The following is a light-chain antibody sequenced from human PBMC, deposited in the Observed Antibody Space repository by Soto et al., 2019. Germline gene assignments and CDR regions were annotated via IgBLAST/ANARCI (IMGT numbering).Light chain of an antibody. CDR3: ISYRGSDTSYV. CDR1: SSDIGSSNY. Sequence: QSVLTQPASVSGSPGQSITISCTGTSSDIGSSNYVAWYQQFPGKTPKLIIYEVRNRPSGVSFRFSGSKSGNTASLTISGLQAEYEADYYCISYRGSDTSYVFGTGTQLTVL. V-gene: IGLV2-14*01. CDR2: EVR. J-gene: IGLJ1*01.